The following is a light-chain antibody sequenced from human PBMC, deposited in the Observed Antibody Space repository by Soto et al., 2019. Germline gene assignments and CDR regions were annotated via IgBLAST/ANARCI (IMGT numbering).Light chain of an antibody. Sequence: QPALTQPASVSGSPGQSITICCTGTSSDVGGYNYVSWYQHHPGKAPKLLIYDVSNRPSGISNRFSGSKSDNTASLTISGLQPEDEADFYCSSYTTSNTRQIVFGTGTKVTVL. V-gene: IGLV2-14*03. CDR2: DVS. CDR3: SSYTTSNTRQIV. J-gene: IGLJ1*01. CDR1: SSDVGGYNY.